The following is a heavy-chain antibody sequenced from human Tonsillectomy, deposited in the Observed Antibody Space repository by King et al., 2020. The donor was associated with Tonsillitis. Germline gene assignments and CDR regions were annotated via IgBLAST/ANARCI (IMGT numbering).Heavy chain of an antibody. D-gene: IGHD4-17*01. CDR1: GFTFDDYA. V-gene: IGHV3-9*01. CDR2: ISWNSGSI. J-gene: IGHJ5*02. Sequence: VQLVESGGGLVQPGRSLRLSCAASGFTFDDYAMHWVRQAPGKGLEWVSGISWNSGSIGYADSVKGRFTISRDNAKNSLYLQMNSLRAEDTALYYCAKGRVRPTGWFDPWGQGTLVTVSS. CDR3: AKGRVRPTGWFDP.